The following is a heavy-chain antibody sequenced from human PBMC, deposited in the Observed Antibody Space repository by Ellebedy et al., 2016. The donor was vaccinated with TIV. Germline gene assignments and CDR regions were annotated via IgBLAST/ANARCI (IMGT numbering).Heavy chain of an antibody. CDR1: GFPFDTYT. D-gene: IGHD2-15*01. CDR3: ARGPAAYRIDY. V-gene: IGHV3-21*06. Sequence: GGSLRLSXTASGFPFDTYTLTWVRRAPGKGLEWVSCFSSTGSYIYYADSLKGRFTISRDNAKNSLYLDMNSLRVEDTAVYYCARGPAAYRIDYWGQGTLVTVSS. CDR2: FSSTGSYI. J-gene: IGHJ4*02.